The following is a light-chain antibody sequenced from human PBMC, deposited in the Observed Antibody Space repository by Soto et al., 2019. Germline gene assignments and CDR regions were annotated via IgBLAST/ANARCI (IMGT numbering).Light chain of an antibody. CDR2: GAR. J-gene: IGKJ1*01. V-gene: IGKV3-20*01. Sequence: EVVLTQSPGTLSLSPGERATLSCRASQSVTISYLAWFQQKPGQAPRLLIYGARSRATGVPDRFSGSGSGTDFSLTISRLEPEDFAVYYCQHYGTSPWTFGQGTKVEIK. CDR1: QSVTISY. CDR3: QHYGTSPWT.